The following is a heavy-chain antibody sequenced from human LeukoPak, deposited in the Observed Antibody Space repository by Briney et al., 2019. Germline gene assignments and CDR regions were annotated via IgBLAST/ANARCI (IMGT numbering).Heavy chain of an antibody. CDR1: GFMFSNHA. J-gene: IGHJ4*02. V-gene: IGHV3-23*01. Sequence: GGSLRLSCAASGFMFSNHAMTWVRQAPGKGLEWVSVVSGSGGSTYYADSVKGRFTISRDNSKNTLYLQMSSLRAEDTAVYYCAKEVLSSTVGTAVDYWGQGTLVTVSS. CDR3: AKEVLSSTVGTAVDY. CDR2: VSGSGGST. D-gene: IGHD2-8*01.